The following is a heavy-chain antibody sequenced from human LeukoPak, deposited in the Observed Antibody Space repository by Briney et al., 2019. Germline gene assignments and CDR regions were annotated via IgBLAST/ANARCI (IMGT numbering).Heavy chain of an antibody. V-gene: IGHV4-39*07. CDR3: ARDRLSLGAFDV. CDR2: IYHSESI. Sequence: PSETLSLTCAVSGDSINSRSYYWAWIRQPPGKGLEWIGSIYHSESIYYNPSLKTRVTISLDTSKNQFSLRLSSVTAADTAVYYCARDRLSLGAFDVWGQGAMVTVSS. D-gene: IGHD7-27*01. J-gene: IGHJ3*01. CDR1: GDSINSRSYY.